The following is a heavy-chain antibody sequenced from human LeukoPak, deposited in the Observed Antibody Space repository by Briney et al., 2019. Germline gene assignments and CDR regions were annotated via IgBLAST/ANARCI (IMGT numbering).Heavy chain of an antibody. V-gene: IGHV4-59*01. CDR3: ARERHDYGDYEIDY. CDR1: GGSISSYY. Sequence: SETLSLTCTVSGGSISSYYWSWTRQPPGKGLEWIGYIYYSGSTNYNPSLKSRVTISVDTSKNQFSLKLSSVAAADTAVYYCARERHDYGDYEIDYWGQGTLVTVSS. J-gene: IGHJ4*02. CDR2: IYYSGST. D-gene: IGHD4-17*01.